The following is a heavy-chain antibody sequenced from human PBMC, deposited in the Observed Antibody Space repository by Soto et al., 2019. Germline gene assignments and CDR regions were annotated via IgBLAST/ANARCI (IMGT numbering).Heavy chain of an antibody. CDR1: GFSFSNCG. V-gene: IGHV3-30*18. CDR2: ISSDGSDK. D-gene: IGHD2-15*01. CDR3: VKGSEVARQELDY. J-gene: IGHJ4*02. Sequence: SGGGVVQPGRSLRLSCAASGFSFSNCGMHWVRQAPGKGLEWVAAISSDGSDKYYSESVKGRFTISRDNSKNTLFLQMNSLRVEDTAVYYCVKGSEVARQELDYWGQGTLVTVSS.